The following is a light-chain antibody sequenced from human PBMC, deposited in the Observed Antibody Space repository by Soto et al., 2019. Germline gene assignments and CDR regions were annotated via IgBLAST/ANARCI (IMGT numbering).Light chain of an antibody. J-gene: IGKJ5*01. CDR2: GAS. CDR3: QQYYDWPIT. Sequence: IVMTQSPAHLSVSPGERATLSCRASQSISNLLAWYQQKPGQAPRLLIYGASTRATGFPDRFSGSGSGTEFTLTISSLHSEDFAVYYCQQYYDWPITFGQGTRLEIK. V-gene: IGKV3-15*01. CDR1: QSISNL.